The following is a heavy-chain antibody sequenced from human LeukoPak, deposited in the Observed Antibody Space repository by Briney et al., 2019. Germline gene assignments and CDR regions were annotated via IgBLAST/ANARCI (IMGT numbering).Heavy chain of an antibody. CDR1: GFTFSSYD. J-gene: IGHJ4*02. CDR2: IGTADDT. CDR3: ARGGQQLGEFDC. V-gene: IGHV3-13*01. D-gene: IGHD6-13*01. Sequence: AGGSLRLSCAASGFTFSSYDMHWVRQATGKGLEWVSAIGTADDTYYPGSVKGRFTISRENAKNSLYLQTNSLRAGDTAVYYCARGGQQLGEFDCWGQGTLVTVSS.